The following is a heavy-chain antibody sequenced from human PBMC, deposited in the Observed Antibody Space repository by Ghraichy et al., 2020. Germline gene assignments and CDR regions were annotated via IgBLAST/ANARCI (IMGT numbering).Heavy chain of an antibody. D-gene: IGHD2-15*01. CDR3: AREYCRGGRCFFGTGGSPLDS. CDR1: GFTLSNYW. V-gene: IGHV3-74*01. Sequence: GGSLRLSWTASGFTLSNYWMHWVRPCPGNWLVWVSRIHSGGTNIVYADSVQGRFTISRDNAKNTLYLELNSLRAEYTAVYYCAREYCRGGRCFFGTGGSPLDSWGQGTLVTVAS. J-gene: IGHJ4*02. CDR2: IHSGGTNI.